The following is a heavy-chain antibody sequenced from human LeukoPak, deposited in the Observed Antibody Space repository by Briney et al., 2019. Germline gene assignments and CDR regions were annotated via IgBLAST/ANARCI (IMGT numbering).Heavy chain of an antibody. CDR2: IYYSGST. CDR3: ARVPYDYVWGSYRLHYFDC. Sequence: PSETLSLTCTVSGGSISSYYWSWIRQPPGKGLEWIGYIYYSGSTNYNPSLKSRVTISVDTSKNQFSLKLSSVTAADTAVYYCARVPYDYVWGSYRLHYFDCWGQGTLVTASS. CDR1: GGSISSYY. J-gene: IGHJ4*02. V-gene: IGHV4-59*01. D-gene: IGHD3-16*02.